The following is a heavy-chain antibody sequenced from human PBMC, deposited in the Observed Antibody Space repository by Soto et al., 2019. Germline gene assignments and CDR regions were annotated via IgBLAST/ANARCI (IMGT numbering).Heavy chain of an antibody. CDR3: ARSYRRYCSGGSCYSYYYYYMDV. CDR2: IYYSGST. V-gene: IGHV4-59*01. Sequence: QVQLQESGPGLVKPSETLSLTCTVSGGSISSYYWSWIRQPPGKGLEWIGYIYYSGSTNYNPSLKRRVTISVETSKSLFSLKLSAVTAADTAVYYCARSYRRYCSGGSCYSYYYYYMDVWGKGTTVTVSS. CDR1: GGSISSYY. J-gene: IGHJ6*03. D-gene: IGHD2-15*01.